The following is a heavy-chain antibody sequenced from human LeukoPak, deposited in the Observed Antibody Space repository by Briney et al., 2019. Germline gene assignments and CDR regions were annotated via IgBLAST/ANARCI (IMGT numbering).Heavy chain of an antibody. CDR3: ARGAAIVGATKGGDY. CDR1: GYTFTSYG. Sequence: EAAVKVSFKSSGYTFTSYGISRVRQGPGQGLEWMGWISAYNGNTNYAQKLQGRVTMTTDTATSTAYMELRSLRSDDTAVYYCARGAAIVGATKGGDYWGQGTLVTVSS. CDR2: ISAYNGNT. D-gene: IGHD1-26*01. J-gene: IGHJ4*02. V-gene: IGHV1-18*01.